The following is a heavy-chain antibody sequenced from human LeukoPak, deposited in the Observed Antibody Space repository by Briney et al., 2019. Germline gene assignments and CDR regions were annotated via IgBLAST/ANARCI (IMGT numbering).Heavy chain of an antibody. CDR2: INPNDGRT. J-gene: IGHJ1*01. V-gene: IGHV1-46*01. D-gene: IGHD3-22*01. Sequence: ASVKVSCKASGYGFSIYYMHWVRQAPGEGLEWMGMINPNDGRTTYAQKFQGRVTLTRDTSASTAYMELNSLSSEDTAVYYCARVPLDDASGHYYPHWGQGTLVTVSS. CDR3: ARVPLDDASGHYYPH. CDR1: GYGFSIYY.